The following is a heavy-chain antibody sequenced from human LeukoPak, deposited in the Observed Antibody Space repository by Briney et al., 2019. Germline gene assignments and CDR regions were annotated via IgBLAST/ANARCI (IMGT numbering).Heavy chain of an antibody. CDR2: LNPNSGGT. CDR1: GYTFTGYY. J-gene: IGHJ1*01. CDR3: ARGEGIAAAGTYFQS. Sequence: ASVKVSCKPSGYTFTGYYIHWVRQAPGQGLEWMGWLNPNSGGTNYAQHFQGRVTMTRATSISTAYMDLSRLTSDDTAVYYCARGEGIAAAGTYFQSWGQGTLVTVSS. V-gene: IGHV1-2*02. D-gene: IGHD6-13*01.